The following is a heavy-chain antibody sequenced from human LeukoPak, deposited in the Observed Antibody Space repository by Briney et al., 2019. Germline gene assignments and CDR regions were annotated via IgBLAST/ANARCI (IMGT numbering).Heavy chain of an antibody. CDR2: NSSKGDST. V-gene: IGHV3-64*01. D-gene: IGHD6-19*01. J-gene: IGHJ6*02. CDR1: GFTFSSYA. Sequence: PGGSLRLSCAASGFTFSSYAMHWVRQARGRGLEYVSANSSKGDSTYYTNSVKGRYTISRDNSKNTLYLQMGSLRAEDMAVYYCAREDVAGAYYYYSGMDVWGQGTTVTVSS. CDR3: AREDVAGAYYYYSGMDV.